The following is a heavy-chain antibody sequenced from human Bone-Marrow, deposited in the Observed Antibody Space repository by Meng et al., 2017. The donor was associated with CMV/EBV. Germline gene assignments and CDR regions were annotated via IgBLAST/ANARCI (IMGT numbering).Heavy chain of an antibody. Sequence: GGSLRLSCAASGFTFSSYSMNWVRQAPGKGLEWVSSISSSSSYIYYADSVKGRFTISRDNAKNSLYLQMNSLRAEDTAVYYCARARFLEWLLVPSGFDYWGQGTLVTGSS. D-gene: IGHD3-3*01. CDR1: GFTFSSYS. V-gene: IGHV3-21*01. CDR2: ISSSSSYI. J-gene: IGHJ4*02. CDR3: ARARFLEWLLVPSGFDY.